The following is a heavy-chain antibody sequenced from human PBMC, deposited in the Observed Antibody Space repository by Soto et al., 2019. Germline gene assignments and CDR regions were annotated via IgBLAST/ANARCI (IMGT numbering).Heavy chain of an antibody. V-gene: IGHV3-23*01. J-gene: IGHJ3*02. Sequence: PGGSLRLSCAASGFTFSSYAMSWVRPAPGKALEWVSAISGSGGSTYYADYVKGRFTISRDNSKNTLYLQMNSLRAEDTAVYYWAKAEDYGAPFDAFDIWGQGTMVTVSS. D-gene: IGHD4-17*01. CDR2: ISGSGGST. CDR1: GFTFSSYA. CDR3: AKAEDYGAPFDAFDI.